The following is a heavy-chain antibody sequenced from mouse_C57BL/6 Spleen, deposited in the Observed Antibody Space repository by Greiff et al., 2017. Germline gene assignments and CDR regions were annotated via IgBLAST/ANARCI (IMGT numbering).Heavy chain of an antibody. Sequence: VKLVESGPGLVQPSQSLSITCTVSGFSLTSYGVHWVRQSPGKGLEWLGVIWSGGSTAYNAAFISRLSTSKDTSKSQVFFKMSSLQADDTAIYSCTRGGVYYEFAYWGQGTLVTVSA. CDR3: TRGGVYYEFAY. CDR2: IWSGGST. J-gene: IGHJ3*01. CDR1: GFSLTSYG. D-gene: IGHD2-4*01. V-gene: IGHV2-2*01.